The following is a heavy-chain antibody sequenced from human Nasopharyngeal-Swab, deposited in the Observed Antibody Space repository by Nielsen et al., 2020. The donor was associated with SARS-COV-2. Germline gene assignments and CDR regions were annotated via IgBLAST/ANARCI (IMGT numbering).Heavy chain of an antibody. V-gene: IGHV3-9*01. CDR2: ISWNSGSI. J-gene: IGHJ4*02. CDR3: AKDIRPYGSSPDY. D-gene: IGHD6-6*01. Sequence: WIRQPPGKGLEWVSGISWNSGSIGYADSVKGRFTISRDNAKNSLYLQMNSLRAEDTALYYCAKDIRPYGSSPDYWGQGTLVTVSS.